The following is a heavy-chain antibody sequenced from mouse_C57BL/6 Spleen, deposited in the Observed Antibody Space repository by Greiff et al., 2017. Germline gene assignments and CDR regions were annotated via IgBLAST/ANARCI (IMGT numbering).Heavy chain of an antibody. V-gene: IGHV1-55*01. Sequence: QVQLKQPGAELVKPGASVKMSCKASGYTFTSYWITWVKQRPGQGLEWIGDIYPGSGSTNYNEKFKSKATLTVDTSTSTAYMQLSSLTSEDSAVYYCARTVVATGDAMGYRGQGASVTVSS. CDR2: IYPGSGST. D-gene: IGHD1-1*01. J-gene: IGHJ4*01. CDR3: ARTVVATGDAMGY. CDR1: GYTFTSYW.